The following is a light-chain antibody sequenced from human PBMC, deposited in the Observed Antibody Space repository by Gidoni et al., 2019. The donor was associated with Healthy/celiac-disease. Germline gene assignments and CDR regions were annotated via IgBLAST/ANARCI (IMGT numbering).Light chain of an antibody. CDR2: KAS. V-gene: IGKV1-5*03. CDR3: QQYNSYRT. CDR1: QSISSW. J-gene: IGKJ1*01. Sequence: DIQITQSPSTLSASVGDRVTITCRASQSISSWLAWYQQKPGKAPKLLIYKASSLESGVPSRFSGRGAGTEFTLTISSLQHDDFATYYCQQYNSYRTFXQXTKVEIK.